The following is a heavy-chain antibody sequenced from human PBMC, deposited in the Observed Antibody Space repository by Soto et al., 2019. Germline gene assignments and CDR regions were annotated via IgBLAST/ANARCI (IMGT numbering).Heavy chain of an antibody. Sequence: SETLSLTCAVSGDSMSSSDYYWGWIRQPPGKGLGWIGSIYYSGSTYYNPSLQSRVAISVDTSKNQFSLKLKSVTAAGTAIYYCARRTVNIRTFYSGLKTHCFDYWGQGAPVTVSS. V-gene: IGHV4-39*01. D-gene: IGHD6-19*01. CDR3: ARRTVNIRTFYSGLKTHCFDY. CDR2: IYYSGST. CDR1: GDSMSSSDYY. J-gene: IGHJ4*02.